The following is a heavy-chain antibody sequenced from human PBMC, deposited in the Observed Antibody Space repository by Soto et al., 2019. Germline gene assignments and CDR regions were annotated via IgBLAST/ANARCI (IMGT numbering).Heavy chain of an antibody. Sequence: EPRTISCGGSGYICSNYWICWVRQMPGKGLEWMXIXYXXXSXTXXXPXXXXQVTISADKSINTAYLQWSSLKASDTAMYYCARDDYSSSTGHIDTWGQGTLVTVSS. J-gene: IGHJ3*02. CDR1: GYICSNYW. D-gene: IGHD6-6*01. CDR3: ARDDYSSSTGHIDT. V-gene: IGHV5-51*01. CDR2: XYXXXSXT.